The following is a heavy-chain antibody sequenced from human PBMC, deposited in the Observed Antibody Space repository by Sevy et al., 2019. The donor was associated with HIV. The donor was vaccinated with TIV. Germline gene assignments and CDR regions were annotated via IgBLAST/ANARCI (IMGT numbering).Heavy chain of an antibody. CDR2: ISAYNGNT. CDR3: ARDTIAVEWRAKITGVGIDY. D-gene: IGHD6-19*01. CDR1: GYTFTSYG. Sequence: ASVKVSCKASGYTFTSYGISWVRQAPGQGLEWMGWISAYNGNTNYAQKLQGRVTMTTDTSTSTAYMGLRSLRSDDTAVYYCARDTIAVEWRAKITGVGIDYWGQGTLVTVSS. V-gene: IGHV1-18*01. J-gene: IGHJ4*02.